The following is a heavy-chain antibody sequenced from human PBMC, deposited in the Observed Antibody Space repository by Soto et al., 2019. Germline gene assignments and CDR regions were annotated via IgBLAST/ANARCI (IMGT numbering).Heavy chain of an antibody. D-gene: IGHD2-15*01. J-gene: IGHJ4*02. CDR3: AKEQRSLVVAALLGY. CDR1: GFTYDDYA. CDR2: ISWNSGSI. Sequence: GGSLRLSCAASGFTYDDYAMHWARQAPGKGLEWVSGISWNSGSIGYADSVKGRFTISRDNAKNSLYLQMNSLRAEDTALYYCAKEQRSLVVAALLGYWGQGTLVTVSS. V-gene: IGHV3-9*01.